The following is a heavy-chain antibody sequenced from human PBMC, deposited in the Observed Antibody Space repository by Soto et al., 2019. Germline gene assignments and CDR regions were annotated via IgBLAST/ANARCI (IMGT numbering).Heavy chain of an antibody. D-gene: IGHD3-10*01. J-gene: IGHJ3*02. CDR2: ISWNSGSI. CDR1: GFTFDDYA. CDR3: AKAMSVASGGAFAI. V-gene: IGHV3-9*01. Sequence: EVQLVESGGGLVQPGRSLRLSCAASGFTFDDYAMHWVRQAPGKCLEWVSGISWNSGSIGYADSVKGRFTISRDNAKNSLDLEMNSLRAEDTALYYCAKAMSVASGGAFAIWGQGTMVTVSS.